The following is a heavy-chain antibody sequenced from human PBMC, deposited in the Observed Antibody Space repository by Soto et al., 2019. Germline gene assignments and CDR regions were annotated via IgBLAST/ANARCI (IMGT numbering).Heavy chain of an antibody. J-gene: IGHJ4*02. V-gene: IGHV3-48*03. CDR3: ASKIVTPGYHYYDY. CDR1: GFSFSSCE. CDR2: ISGSGTST. D-gene: IGHD3-9*01. Sequence: PGGSLRLSCAASGFSFSSCEMSWVRQAPGKGLEWVSYISGSGTSTQYSDSVKGRFTISRDNAKNSLHLQMNSLGAEDTAVYYCASKIVTPGYHYYDYWGQGTLVTGSS.